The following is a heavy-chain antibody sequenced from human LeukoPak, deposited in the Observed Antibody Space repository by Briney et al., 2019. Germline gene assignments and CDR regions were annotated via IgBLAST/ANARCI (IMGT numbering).Heavy chain of an antibody. CDR3: SRGSGWLSVY. CDR1: GFTFGDYL. V-gene: IGHV3-49*01. D-gene: IGHD6-19*01. CDR2: ISGGTT. J-gene: IGHJ4*02. Sequence: GGSLRLSCTASGFTFGDYLMSWFRQAPGKGLEWIGFISGGTTEYAASVKGRFTISRDGSTSIAYLQMNSLTTEDTAVYYCSRGSGWLSVYWGQGALVTVS.